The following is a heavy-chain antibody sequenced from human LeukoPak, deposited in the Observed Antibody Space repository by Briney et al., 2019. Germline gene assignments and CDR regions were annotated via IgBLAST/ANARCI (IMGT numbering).Heavy chain of an antibody. Sequence: GGSLRLSCVASGFTFSSYSMVWVRQAPGKGLEWVSSIGSDISHIYYLDSVKGRFTISRDNAKNSLYLQLNSLRAEDTAVYYCARHPTGNSGYWGQGTLVTVSS. CDR1: GFTFSSYS. CDR3: ARHPTGNSGY. V-gene: IGHV3-21*06. CDR2: IGSDISHI. J-gene: IGHJ4*02. D-gene: IGHD3-10*01.